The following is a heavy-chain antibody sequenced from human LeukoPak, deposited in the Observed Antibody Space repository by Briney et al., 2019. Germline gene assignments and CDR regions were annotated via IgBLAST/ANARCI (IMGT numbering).Heavy chain of an antibody. D-gene: IGHD1-26*01. V-gene: IGHV4-59*01. CDR2: IYYSGST. J-gene: IGHJ6*02. Sequence: SETLSLTCTVSGGSISSYYWSWIRQPPGKGLEWIGYIYYSGSTNYNPSLKSRVTISVDTSKNQFSLKLSSVTAADTAVYYCARASGIVGAINWGYYYGMDVWGQGTTVTVS. CDR3: ARASGIVGAINWGYYYGMDV. CDR1: GGSISSYY.